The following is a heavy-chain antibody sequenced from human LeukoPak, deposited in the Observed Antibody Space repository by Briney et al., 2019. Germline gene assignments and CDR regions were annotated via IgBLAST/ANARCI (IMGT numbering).Heavy chain of an antibody. CDR3: ARAQSAATHYFRYNWFDP. Sequence: SSETLSLTCTVSGGSISSSSYYWGWIRQPPGKGLEWIGSIYHSGSTYYNPSLKSRVTISVDTSKNQFSLKLSSVTAADTAVYYCARAQSAATHYFRYNWFDPWGQGTLVTVSS. CDR2: IYHSGST. CDR1: GGSISSSSYY. D-gene: IGHD2-15*01. V-gene: IGHV4-39*07. J-gene: IGHJ5*02.